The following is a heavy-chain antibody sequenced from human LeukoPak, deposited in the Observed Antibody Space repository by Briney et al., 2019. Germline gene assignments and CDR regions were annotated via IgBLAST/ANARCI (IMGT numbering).Heavy chain of an antibody. Sequence: SETLSLTCTVSGGSISTFYLSWIRQPAGKGLEWIGRVYASGSTNCNPSLKSRVTMSVDTSKNQFSLKLSSVTAADTAVYYCARGGSSWNSWFDPWGQGTLVTVSS. D-gene: IGHD6-13*01. CDR3: ARGGSSWNSWFDP. V-gene: IGHV4-4*07. CDR2: VYASGST. CDR1: GGSISTFY. J-gene: IGHJ5*02.